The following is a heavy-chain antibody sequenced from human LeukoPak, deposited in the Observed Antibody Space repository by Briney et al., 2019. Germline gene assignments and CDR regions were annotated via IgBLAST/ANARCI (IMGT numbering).Heavy chain of an antibody. CDR1: GASISSSSYY. CDR3: ARVGPIVATIDDAFDI. CDR2: IYYSGNT. J-gene: IGHJ3*02. Sequence: SETLSLTCTVSGASISSSSYYWGWIRQPPGKGLEWIASIYYSGNTYYNPSLKSRVSISVDTSKNQLSLRLSSVTAADTAVYYCARVGPIVATIDDAFDIWGQGTMVTGSS. V-gene: IGHV4-39*01. D-gene: IGHD5-12*01.